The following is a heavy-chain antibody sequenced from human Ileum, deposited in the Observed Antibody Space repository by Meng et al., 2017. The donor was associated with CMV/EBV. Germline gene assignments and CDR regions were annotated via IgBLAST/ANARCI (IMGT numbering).Heavy chain of an antibody. J-gene: IGHJ4*02. D-gene: IGHD2-2*01. CDR2: IVNDGSDT. CDR1: GFTFSSNW. V-gene: IGHV3-74*03. Sequence: GGSLRLSCAASGFTFSSNWMHWVRQVPGKGLVWVSRIVNDGSDTKYADSVKGRFTISRDNTKNTLYLQMNSLRAEDKGVYYCVRGGCTSTSCLDYWGQGTRVTVSS. CDR3: VRGGCTSTSCLDY.